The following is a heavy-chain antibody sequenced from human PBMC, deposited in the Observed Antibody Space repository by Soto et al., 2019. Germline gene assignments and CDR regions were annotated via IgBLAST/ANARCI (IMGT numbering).Heavy chain of an antibody. D-gene: IGHD3-3*01. Sequence: GGSLRLSCAASGFTFSSYGMHWVRQAPGKGLEWVAVISYDGSNKYYADSVKGRFTISRDNSKNTLYLQMNSLRAEDTAVYYCAKSDDFWSVTPRRNYCYYGMDVWGQGTTVTVSS. CDR1: GFTFSSYG. V-gene: IGHV3-30*18. CDR2: ISYDGSNK. J-gene: IGHJ6*02. CDR3: AKSDDFWSVTPRRNYCYYGMDV.